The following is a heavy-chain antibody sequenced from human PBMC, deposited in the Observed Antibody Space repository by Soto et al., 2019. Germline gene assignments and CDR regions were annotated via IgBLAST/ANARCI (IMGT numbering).Heavy chain of an antibody. D-gene: IGHD2-21*02. CDR3: ASWGARHFVVVTATGNNWFDP. Sequence: GGSLRLSCGASGFNFNNFAMSWVRQAPGKGLEWVSIISGSGSTYYADSVKGRFTISRDNSKNTLYLQMNSLRAEDTAVYYCASWGARHFVVVTATGNNWFDPWGQGTLVTVSS. CDR2: ISGSGST. V-gene: IGHV3-23*01. J-gene: IGHJ5*02. CDR1: GFNFNNFA.